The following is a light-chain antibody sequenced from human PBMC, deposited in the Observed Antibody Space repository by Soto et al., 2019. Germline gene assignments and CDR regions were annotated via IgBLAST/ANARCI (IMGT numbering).Light chain of an antibody. CDR1: SSDVGGYNY. J-gene: IGLJ1*01. CDR2: EVS. V-gene: IGLV2-14*01. CDR3: SSYTSSDTYD. Sequence: QSALTQPDSVSGSPGQSITISCTGTSSDVGGYNYVSWYQQHPGEAPKLMIYEVSNQPSGVSNRFSGSKSGNTASLTISGLQAEDEADYYCSSYTSSDTYDFGTGTKVTVL.